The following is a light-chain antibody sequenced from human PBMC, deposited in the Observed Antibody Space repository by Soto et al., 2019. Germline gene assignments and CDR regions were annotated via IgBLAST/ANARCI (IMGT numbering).Light chain of an antibody. Sequence: QSALTQPASVSGSPGQSITISSTGTSSDVGSYNYVAWYQQFPGKTPKLMIYEVRNRPSGVSSRFSGSKSGNTASLTISGLQAEDEADYYCISYTGSDTSYVFGTGTKLTVL. J-gene: IGLJ1*01. CDR1: SSDVGSYNY. CDR2: EVR. CDR3: ISYTGSDTSYV. V-gene: IGLV2-14*01.